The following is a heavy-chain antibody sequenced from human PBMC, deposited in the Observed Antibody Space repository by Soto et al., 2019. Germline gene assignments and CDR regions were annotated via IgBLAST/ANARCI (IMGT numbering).Heavy chain of an antibody. J-gene: IGHJ4*02. CDR1: GFTFSSYG. D-gene: IGHD3-10*01. CDR3: ARGLGRKSGTGYGLIYY. Sequence: QVQLVESGGGMVQPGRSLRLSCAASGFTFSSYGMHWVRQAPGKGLEWVAVIWYDGSNKYYADSVKGRFTISRDNSKNTLYLQMNSLRAEDTAVYYCARGLGRKSGTGYGLIYYSGQGTLVTVSS. V-gene: IGHV3-33*01. CDR2: IWYDGSNK.